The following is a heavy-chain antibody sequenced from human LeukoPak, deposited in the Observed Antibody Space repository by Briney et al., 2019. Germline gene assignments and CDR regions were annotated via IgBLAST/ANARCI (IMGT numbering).Heavy chain of an antibody. D-gene: IGHD3-10*01. CDR1: GFTFSSYS. J-gene: IGHJ3*02. V-gene: IGHV3-21*01. Sequence: GGSLRLSCAASGFTFSSYSMDWVRQAPGKGLEWVSSISSSSSYIYYADSVKGRFTISRDNAKNSLYLQMNSLSAEDTAVYYCARAELLWFGELWERAFAIWGQGTMVTVSS. CDR3: ARAELLWFGELWERAFAI. CDR2: ISSSSSYI.